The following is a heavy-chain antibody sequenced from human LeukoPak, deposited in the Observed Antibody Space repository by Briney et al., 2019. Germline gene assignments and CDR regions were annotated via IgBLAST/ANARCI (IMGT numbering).Heavy chain of an antibody. CDR3: ARATEYYYDSSGWWYFDY. D-gene: IGHD3-22*01. J-gene: IGHJ4*02. Sequence: HPSQTLSLTCTVSGGSVRRGNYYWTWIRQPAGSGLEWIGRIYTSGTTDYNPSLRTRVTISVDASRNQFSLNLSSVTAADTAVYYCARATEYYYDSSGWWYFDYWGQGTLVTVSS. CDR1: GGSVRRGNYY. V-gene: IGHV4-61*02. CDR2: IYTSGTT.